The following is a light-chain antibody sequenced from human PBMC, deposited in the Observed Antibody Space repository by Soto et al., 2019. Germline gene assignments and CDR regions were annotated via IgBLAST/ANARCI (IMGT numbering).Light chain of an antibody. J-gene: IGLJ1*01. V-gene: IGLV2-8*01. CDR3: CSYAGSNNFGV. CDR2: EVS. Sequence: QSALTQPPSASGSPGLSVTISCTGTSSDVGRYNYVSWYQQHPGRAPKLVIYEVSRRPSGVPDRFSGSKSGNTASLTVSGLQAEDEADYYCCSYAGSNNFGVFGTGTKLTVL. CDR1: SSDVGRYNY.